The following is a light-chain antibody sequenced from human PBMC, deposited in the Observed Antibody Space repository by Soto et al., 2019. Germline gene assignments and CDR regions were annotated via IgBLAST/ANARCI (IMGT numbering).Light chain of an antibody. J-gene: IGKJ4*01. CDR1: QNVGSY. CDR3: QQRGNWPLT. V-gene: IGKV3-11*01. Sequence: EIVLTQSPATLSLSPGERATLSCRASQNVGSYLAWYQQKPGQAPRLLIYDASNRATGIPARFSGSGFGTDFTLTITSLEPVDFAVYYCQQRGNWPLTFGGGTKLEIK. CDR2: DAS.